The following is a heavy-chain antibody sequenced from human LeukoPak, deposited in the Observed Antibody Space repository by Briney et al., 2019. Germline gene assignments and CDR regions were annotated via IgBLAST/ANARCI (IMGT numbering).Heavy chain of an antibody. CDR2: FDPEDGET. D-gene: IGHD3-22*01. CDR3: ATDLYYYDSSGYPEATAPVS. J-gene: IGHJ4*02. V-gene: IGHV1-24*01. Sequence: ASVKVSCKVSGYTLTELSMHWVRQAPGKGLEWMGGFDPEDGETIYAQKFQDRVTMTEDTSTDTAYMELSSLRSEDTAVYYCATDLYYYDSSGYPEATAPVSWGQGTLVTVSS. CDR1: GYTLTELS.